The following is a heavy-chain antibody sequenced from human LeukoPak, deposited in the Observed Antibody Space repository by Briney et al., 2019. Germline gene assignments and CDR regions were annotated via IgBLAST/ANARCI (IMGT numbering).Heavy chain of an antibody. V-gene: IGHV1-18*01. CDR3: AREEYSSSWVKY. CDR1: GYTFTSNG. CDR2: ISAYNGNT. D-gene: IGHD6-13*01. Sequence: ASVKVSCKASGYTFTSNGISWVRQAPGQGLEWMGWISAYNGNTDYAQKLQDRVTMTTDTSTSTVSMELSSLRSEDTAVYYCAREEYSSSWVKYWGQGTLVTVSS. J-gene: IGHJ4*02.